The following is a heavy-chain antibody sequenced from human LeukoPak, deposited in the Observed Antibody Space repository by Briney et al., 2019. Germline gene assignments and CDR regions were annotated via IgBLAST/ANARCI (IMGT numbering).Heavy chain of an antibody. J-gene: IGHJ6*02. V-gene: IGHV3-30-3*01. Sequence: GRSRRLSCAASGFTFSSYAMHWVSQAPGRGLEWVAVISYDGSNKYYTDSVKGRFTSSRDNSKNTLYLQMNSLRAEDTAVYYCARGFTTEYYYYGMDVWGQGTTVTVSS. CDR2: ISYDGSNK. CDR3: ARGFTTEYYYYGMDV. CDR1: GFTFSSYA. D-gene: IGHD1-14*01.